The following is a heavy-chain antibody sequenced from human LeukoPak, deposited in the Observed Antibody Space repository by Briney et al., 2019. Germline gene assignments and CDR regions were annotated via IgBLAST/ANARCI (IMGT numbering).Heavy chain of an antibody. J-gene: IGHJ6*03. CDR1: GFTFSGNY. CDR3: AREAPDYYYYYYMDV. D-gene: IGHD1-14*01. CDR2: IYSGGST. Sequence: GGSLRLSCAASGFTFSGNYMSWVRQAPGKGLEWVSVIYSGGSTYYADSVKGRFTISRDNSKNTLYLQMNSLRAEDTAVYYCAREAPDYYYYYYMDVWGKGTTVTISS. V-gene: IGHV3-53*01.